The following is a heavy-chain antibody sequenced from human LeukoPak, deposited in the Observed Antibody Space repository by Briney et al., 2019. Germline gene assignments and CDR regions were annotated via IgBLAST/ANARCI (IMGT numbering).Heavy chain of an antibody. CDR3: ARDSPPLRSGNWFDP. J-gene: IGHJ5*02. V-gene: IGHV3-7*01. CDR2: IKQDGSEK. Sequence: GGSLRLSCAASGFTFSSYWMSWVRQAPGKGLEWVANIKQDGSEKYYVDSVKGRFTISRDNAKNSLYLQMNSLRAEDTAVYYCARDSPPLRSGNWFDPWGQGTLVTVSS. D-gene: IGHD3-10*01. CDR1: GFTFSSYW.